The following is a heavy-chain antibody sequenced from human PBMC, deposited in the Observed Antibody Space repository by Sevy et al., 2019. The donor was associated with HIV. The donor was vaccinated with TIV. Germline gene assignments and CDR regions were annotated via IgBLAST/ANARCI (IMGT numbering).Heavy chain of an antibody. CDR3: ARDLVGATGYFDY. CDR2: IKQDGSEK. V-gene: IGHV3-7*01. J-gene: IGHJ4*02. CDR1: GFTFSSYW. Sequence: GSLRLSCAASGFTFSSYWMSWVRQAPGKGLEWVANIKQDGSEKYYVDSVKGRFTISRDNAKNSLYLQMNSLRAEDTAVYYCARDLVGATGYFDYWGQGTLVTVSS. D-gene: IGHD1-26*01.